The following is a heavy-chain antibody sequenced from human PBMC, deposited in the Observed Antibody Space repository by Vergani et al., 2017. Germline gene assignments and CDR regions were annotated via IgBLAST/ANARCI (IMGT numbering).Heavy chain of an antibody. J-gene: IGHJ4*02. Sequence: QVQLVESGGGLVKPGGSLRLSCAASGFTFSDYYMSWIRPAPGQGLEWVSYISSSGSTIYYADSVKGRFTISRDNAKNSLYLQMNSLWAEDTAVYYCARGEGRYPLFGTLSVPLSWYWGQGTLVTVSS. D-gene: IGHD1-26*01. CDR1: GFTFSDYY. CDR3: ARGEGRYPLFGTLSVPLSWY. V-gene: IGHV3-11*01. CDR2: ISSSGSTI.